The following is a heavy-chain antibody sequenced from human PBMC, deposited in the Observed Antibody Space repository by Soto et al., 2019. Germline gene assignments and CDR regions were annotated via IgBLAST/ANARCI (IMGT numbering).Heavy chain of an antibody. CDR3: ASGWSGRDGYNDPMLADYYYGMDV. J-gene: IGHJ6*02. CDR2: IKQDGSEK. V-gene: IGHV3-7*05. CDR1: GFTFSSYW. Sequence: PGGSLRLSCAASGFTFSSYWMSWVRQAPGKGLEWVANIKQDGSEKYYVDSVKGRFTISRDNAKNSLYLQMNSLRAEDTAVYYCASGWSGRDGYNDPMLADYYYGMDVWGQGTTVTVSS. D-gene: IGHD5-12*01.